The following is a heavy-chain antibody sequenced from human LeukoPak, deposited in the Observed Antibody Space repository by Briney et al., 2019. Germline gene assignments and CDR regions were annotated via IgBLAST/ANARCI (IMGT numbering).Heavy chain of an antibody. Sequence: GGSLRLSCAASGFTFSDYYMDWVRQPPGKGLEWVGRTRNRANSYTAEYAASVKGRFTISRDDSKNSLYLQMNSLKTEDTAVYYCARVKVEWELLQIAFDIWGQGTMVTVSS. D-gene: IGHD1-26*01. V-gene: IGHV3-72*01. CDR3: ARVKVEWELLQIAFDI. J-gene: IGHJ3*02. CDR1: GFTFSDYY. CDR2: TRNRANSYTA.